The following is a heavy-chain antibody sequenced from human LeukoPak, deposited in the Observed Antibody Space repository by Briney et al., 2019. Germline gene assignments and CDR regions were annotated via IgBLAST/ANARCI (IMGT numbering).Heavy chain of an antibody. V-gene: IGHV3-23*01. D-gene: IGHD6-6*01. CDR3: AKGSSSYPKYYYYYMDV. J-gene: IGHJ6*03. CDR1: GFTFSSYA. Sequence: GGSLRLSCAASGFTFSSYAMSWVRQAPGKGLEWVSAISGSGGSTYHADSVKGRFTISRDNSKNTLYLQMNSLRAEDTAVYYCAKGSSSYPKYYYYYMDVWGKGTTVTVSS. CDR2: ISGSGGST.